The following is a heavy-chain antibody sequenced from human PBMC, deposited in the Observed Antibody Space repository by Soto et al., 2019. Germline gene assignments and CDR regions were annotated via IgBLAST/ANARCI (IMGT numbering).Heavy chain of an antibody. CDR1: GFTFSSYV. CDR2: ISSNGAST. V-gene: IGHV3-64*02. CDR3: ARSGHYYATSGHPGAFDI. Sequence: EVQLVESGEGLVQPGGSLRLSCAASGFTFSSYVMHWVRQAPGKGLEYVSGISSNGASTYYADSVKGRFTISRDNSKNTLYLKMGRLKTEDMAVYYWARSGHYYATSGHPGAFDIWGQGAMVTVSS. J-gene: IGHJ3*02. D-gene: IGHD3-22*01.